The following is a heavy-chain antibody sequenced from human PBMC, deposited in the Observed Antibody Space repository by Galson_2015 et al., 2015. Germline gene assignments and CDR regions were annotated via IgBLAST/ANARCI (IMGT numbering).Heavy chain of an antibody. Sequence: SLRLSCAASGFTVSSNYMSWVRQAPGKGLEWVSVIYSGGSTYHADSVKGRFTISRDNSKNTLYLQMNSLRAEDTAVYYCAESPRGGTGYFDYWGQGTLVTVSS. J-gene: IGHJ4*02. CDR1: GFTVSSNY. D-gene: IGHD2-15*01. CDR2: IYSGGST. V-gene: IGHV3-53*01. CDR3: AESPRGGTGYFDY.